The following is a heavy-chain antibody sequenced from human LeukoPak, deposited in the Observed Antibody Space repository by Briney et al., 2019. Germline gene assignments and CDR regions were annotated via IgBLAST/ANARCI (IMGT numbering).Heavy chain of an antibody. V-gene: IGHV3-23*01. Sequence: GGSLRLSCAASGFTFSSYWMSWVRQAPGKGLEWVSTISDSGGSTDYADSVKGRFTISRDNSKNTLYLQMNSLRAEDSAVYYCAKRFLLLGEPNDYWGQGTLVTVSS. CDR2: ISDSGGST. J-gene: IGHJ4*02. D-gene: IGHD3-10*01. CDR1: GFTFSSYW. CDR3: AKRFLLLGEPNDY.